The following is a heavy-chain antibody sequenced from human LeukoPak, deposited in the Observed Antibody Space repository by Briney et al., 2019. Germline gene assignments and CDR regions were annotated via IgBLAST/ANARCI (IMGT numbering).Heavy chain of an antibody. CDR2: INHSGST. J-gene: IGHJ5*02. CDR1: GGSFSGYY. CDR3: ARRSVYSSSSGKTP. Sequence: PSETLSLTCAVYGGSFSGYYWNWIRQPPGKGLEWIAEINHSGSTNYNPSLKSRVTISVDTSKNQFSLKLSSVTAADTAVYYCARRSVYSSSSGKTPWGQGTLVTVSS. V-gene: IGHV4-34*01. D-gene: IGHD6-6*01.